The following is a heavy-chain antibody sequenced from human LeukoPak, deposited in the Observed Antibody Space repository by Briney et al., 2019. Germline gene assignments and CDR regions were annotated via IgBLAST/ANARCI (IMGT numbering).Heavy chain of an antibody. V-gene: IGHV3-30*02. J-gene: IGHJ3*02. CDR1: GFTFSSYG. Sequence: GGSLRLSCAASGFTFSSYGMHWVRQAPGKELEWVAFIRYDGSNKYYADSVKGRFTISRDNSKNTLYLQMNSLRAEDTAVYYCAKDRRYYDSGGYPRGAFDIWGQGTMVTVSS. CDR2: IRYDGSNK. D-gene: IGHD3-22*01. CDR3: AKDRRYYDSGGYPRGAFDI.